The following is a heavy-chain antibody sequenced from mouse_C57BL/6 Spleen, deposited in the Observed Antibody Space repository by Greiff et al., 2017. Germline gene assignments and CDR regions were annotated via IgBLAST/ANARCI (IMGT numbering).Heavy chain of an antibody. J-gene: IGHJ3*01. CDR2: IDPENGDT. CDR1: GFNIKDDY. D-gene: IGHD1-1*01. V-gene: IGHV14-4*01. Sequence: VQLQQSGAELVRPGASVKLSCTASGFNIKDDYMHWVKQRPEQGLEWIGWIDPENGDTEYASKFQGKATITADTSSNTAYLQLSSLTSEDTAVYYCTSPFYYGSRVGFAYWGQWTLVTVSA. CDR3: TSPFYYGSRVGFAY.